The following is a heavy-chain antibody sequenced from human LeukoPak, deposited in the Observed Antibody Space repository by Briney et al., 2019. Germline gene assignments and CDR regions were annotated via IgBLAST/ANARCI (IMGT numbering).Heavy chain of an antibody. J-gene: IGHJ4*02. CDR2: LVPSVPYT. Sequence: ESLRISWKGSGYXFTSYWIGWVRQMPGHGLEGMVTLVPSVPYTTYTSSFEAHFPMSPDRTISTGYLQWSRLKASDIAMYYCARLDLGGSSRSGWGQGTLVTVSS. CDR3: ARLDLGGSSRSG. V-gene: IGHV5-10-1*01. D-gene: IGHD2-15*01. CDR1: GYXFTSYW.